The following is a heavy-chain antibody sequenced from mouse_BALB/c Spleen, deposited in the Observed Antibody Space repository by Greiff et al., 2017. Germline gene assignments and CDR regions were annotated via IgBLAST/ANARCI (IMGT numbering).Heavy chain of an antibody. D-gene: IGHD3-3*01. V-gene: IGHV1-84*02. J-gene: IGHJ3*01. Sequence: LMESGPELVKPGASVKISCKASGYTFTDYYINWVKQKPGQGLEWIGWIYPGSGNTKYNEKFKGKATLTVDTSSSTAYMQLSSLTSEDTAVYFCAREGQGPGFAYWGQGTLVTVSA. CDR2: IYPGSGNT. CDR3: AREGQGPGFAY. CDR1: GYTFTDYY.